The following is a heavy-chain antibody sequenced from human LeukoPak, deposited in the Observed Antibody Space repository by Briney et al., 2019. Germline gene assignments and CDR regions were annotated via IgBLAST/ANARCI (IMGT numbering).Heavy chain of an antibody. J-gene: IGHJ1*01. D-gene: IGHD3-22*01. Sequence: SVKVSCKASGGTFSSYAISWVRQAPGQGLEWMGRIIPILGIANYAQKFQGRVTITADKSTSTAYMELSSLRSEDTAVYYCARTGHYYDSSGYYSEYFQHWGQGTLVTVST. CDR1: GGTFSSYA. CDR3: ARTGHYYDSSGYYSEYFQH. CDR2: IIPILGIA. V-gene: IGHV1-69*04.